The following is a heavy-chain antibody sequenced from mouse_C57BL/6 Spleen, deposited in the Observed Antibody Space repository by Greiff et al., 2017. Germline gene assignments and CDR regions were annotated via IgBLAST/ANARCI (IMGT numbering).Heavy chain of an antibody. D-gene: IGHD2-5*01. CDR3: AGGDYSNYVDY. CDR1: GYTFTSYW. V-gene: IGHV1-53*01. Sequence: QVQLKQPGTELVKPGASVKLSCKASGYTFTSYWMHWVKQRPGQGLEWIGNINPSNGGTNYNEKFKSKATLTVDKSSSTAYMQISSLTSEDSAVYYCAGGDYSNYVDYWGQGTTLTVSS. CDR2: INPSNGGT. J-gene: IGHJ2*01.